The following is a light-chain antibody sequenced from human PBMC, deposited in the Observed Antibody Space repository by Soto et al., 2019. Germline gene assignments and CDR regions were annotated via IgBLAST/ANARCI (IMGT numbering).Light chain of an antibody. CDR3: QQRNNNWPHSIT. Sequence: EIVLTQSPATLSLSPGERATPSCRASQSISSALAWYQQKRGQAPRLLIHDASSRATGIPARFSGSGSGTDFNLTISSLEPEDFAVYYCQQRNNNWPHSITFGQGTRLQIK. CDR2: DAS. J-gene: IGKJ5*01. V-gene: IGKV3-11*01. CDR1: QSISSA.